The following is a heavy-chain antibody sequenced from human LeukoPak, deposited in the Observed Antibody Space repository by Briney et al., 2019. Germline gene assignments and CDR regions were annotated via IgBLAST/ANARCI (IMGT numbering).Heavy chain of an antibody. V-gene: IGHV3-15*01. CDR1: GFTFSNAW. J-gene: IGHJ4*02. Sequence: RPGGSLRLSCAASGFTFSNAWMSWVRQAPGKGLEWVGRIKSKTDGRTTDYAAPVKGRFTISRDDSKNTLYLQMNSLKTEDTAVYYCTTVKPFDYWGQGTLVTVSS. CDR3: TTVKPFDY. CDR2: IKSKTDGRTT.